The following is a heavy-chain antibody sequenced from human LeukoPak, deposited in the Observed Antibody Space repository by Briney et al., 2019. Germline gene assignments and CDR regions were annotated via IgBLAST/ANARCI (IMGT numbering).Heavy chain of an antibody. CDR1: GFTFSSYG. CDR3: AKDWAGTFYFDY. Sequence: GGSLRLSCAASGFTFSSYGMHWVRQASGKGLEWVAVISYDGSNKYYADSVKGRFTISRDNSKNTLYLQMNSLRAEDTAVYYCAKDWAGTFYFDYWGQGTLVTVSS. V-gene: IGHV3-30*18. J-gene: IGHJ4*02. CDR2: ISYDGSNK. D-gene: IGHD6-19*01.